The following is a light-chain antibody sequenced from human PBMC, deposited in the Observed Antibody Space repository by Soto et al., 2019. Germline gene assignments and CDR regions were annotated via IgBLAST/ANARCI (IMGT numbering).Light chain of an antibody. CDR3: QQYNNWPRT. Sequence: EIVFTQSPGTLSLSPGERATLSCRASQSVSSSYLAWYQQKPGQAPRLLIYGASTRATGIPARFSGSGSGTEFTLTISSLQSEDFAVYDCQQYNNWPRTFGQGTKVEIK. J-gene: IGKJ1*01. CDR2: GAS. CDR1: QSVSSSY. V-gene: IGKV3-15*01.